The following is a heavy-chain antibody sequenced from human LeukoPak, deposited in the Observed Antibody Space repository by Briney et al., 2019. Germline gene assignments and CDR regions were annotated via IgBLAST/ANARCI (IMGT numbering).Heavy chain of an antibody. Sequence: ASVKVSCKASGYTFTKYLMNWVRQAPGQGLEWMGWINTNTGNPTYAQDFTGRFVFSLDTSVSTAYLQISSLKAEDTAMYYCASHSGNYAIDYWGQGTLVTVSS. CDR3: ASHSGNYAIDY. CDR1: GYTFTKYL. V-gene: IGHV7-4-1*02. CDR2: INTNTGNP. D-gene: IGHD1-26*01. J-gene: IGHJ4*02.